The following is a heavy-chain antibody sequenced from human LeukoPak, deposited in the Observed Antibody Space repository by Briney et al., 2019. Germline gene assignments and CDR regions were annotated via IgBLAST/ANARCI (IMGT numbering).Heavy chain of an antibody. J-gene: IGHJ4*02. V-gene: IGHV1-2*02. CDR3: SRTPWRFGELSSFDY. CDR1: GYTFTGYY. D-gene: IGHD3-10*01. CDR2: INPNSGGT. Sequence: ASVKVSCKASGYTFTGYYMHWVRQAPGQGLEWMGWINPNSGGTNYAQKFQGRVTMTRDTSISTAYMELSRLRSDDTAVYYCSRTPWRFGELSSFDYWGQGTLVTVSS.